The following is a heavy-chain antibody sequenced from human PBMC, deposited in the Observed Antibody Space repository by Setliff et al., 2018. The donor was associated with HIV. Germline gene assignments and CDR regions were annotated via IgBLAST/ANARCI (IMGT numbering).Heavy chain of an antibody. J-gene: IGHJ4*02. D-gene: IGHD6-19*01. CDR2: IIPPFGTG. V-gene: IGHV1-69*13. CDR3: AVPSQDSNGWSPFDY. CDR1: GGSFGNFA. Sequence: ASVKVSCKASGGSFGNFAVSWVRQAPGQGLEFMGGIIPPFGTGKFAQKLQGRVTFSADEFTRIVYMDSLRVEDTAIYYCAVPSQDSNGWSPFDYWGQGTLVTVSS.